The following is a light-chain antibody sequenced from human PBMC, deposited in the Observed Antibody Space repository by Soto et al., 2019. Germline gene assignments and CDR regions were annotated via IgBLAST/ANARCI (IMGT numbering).Light chain of an antibody. J-gene: IGKJ1*01. Sequence: DIKMTQSPSSLSASVGGRVTITCRASQSISSYLNWYQQKPGKAPKLLIYAASSLQSGVPSRFSGSGSGTDFTLTISSLQPEDVSTYYCQQSYSTPRTLGQGTKVDIK. CDR2: AAS. CDR3: QQSYSTPRT. CDR1: QSISSY. V-gene: IGKV1-39*01.